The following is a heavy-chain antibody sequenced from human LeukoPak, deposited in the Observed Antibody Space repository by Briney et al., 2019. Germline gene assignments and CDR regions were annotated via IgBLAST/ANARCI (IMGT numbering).Heavy chain of an antibody. V-gene: IGHV4-59*11. Sequence: SETLSLTCTVSGGSISSHYWSWIRQPPGKGLEWIGYISYIGSTNYNPALKSRVTISVDTSKNQFSLKLTSVTAADAAVYFCARDPTTVTKGLDIWGQGTMVTVSS. CDR3: ARDPTTVTKGLDI. CDR1: GGSISSHY. CDR2: ISYIGST. J-gene: IGHJ3*02. D-gene: IGHD4-17*01.